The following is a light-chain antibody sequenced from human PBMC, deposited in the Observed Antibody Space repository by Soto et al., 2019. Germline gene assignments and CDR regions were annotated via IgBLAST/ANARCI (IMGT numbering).Light chain of an antibody. CDR1: QGIIGA. CDR2: SAS. Sequence: DIQMTQSPSSLSASVGDRVIITCRASQGIIGALGWYQQKPGKVPKRLIYSASSLQTGVPSRFSGSGSETVFTLTISSLQPEDFATYFCLQHSDYPFTFGQGTRLEI. CDR3: LQHSDYPFT. V-gene: IGKV1-17*01. J-gene: IGKJ2*01.